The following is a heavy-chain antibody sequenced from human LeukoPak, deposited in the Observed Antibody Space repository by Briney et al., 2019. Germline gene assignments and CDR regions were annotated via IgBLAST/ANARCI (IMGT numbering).Heavy chain of an antibody. V-gene: IGHV3-53*01. CDR3: AREQWLVKDFDY. CDR2: IYSGGST. J-gene: IGHJ4*02. D-gene: IGHD6-19*01. Sequence: PGGSLRLSCAASGFTVSSNYMSWVRQAPGKGLEWVSVIYSGGSTYYADSVKGRFTISRDNSKNTLYLQMNSLRAEDTAVYYCAREQWLVKDFDYWGQGTLVTVSS. CDR1: GFTVSSNY.